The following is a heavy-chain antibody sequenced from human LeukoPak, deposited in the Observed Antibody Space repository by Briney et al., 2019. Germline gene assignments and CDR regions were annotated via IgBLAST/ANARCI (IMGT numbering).Heavy chain of an antibody. J-gene: IGHJ4*02. D-gene: IGHD1-20*01. V-gene: IGHV3-30*04. CDR1: GFTFSSYA. Sequence: PGGSLRLSCAASGFTFSSYAMHWVRQAPGKGLEWVAVISYDGSNKYYADSVKGRFTISRDNSKNTLYLQMNSLRTEDTAVYCCARDQGPHNWNDVNYFDYWGQGTLVTVSS. CDR2: ISYDGSNK. CDR3: ARDQGPHNWNDVNYFDY.